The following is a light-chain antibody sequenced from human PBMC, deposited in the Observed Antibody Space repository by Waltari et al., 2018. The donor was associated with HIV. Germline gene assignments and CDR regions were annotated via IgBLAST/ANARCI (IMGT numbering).Light chain of an antibody. CDR2: GVS. Sequence: LTYCPGILFSSLGETAILYCRASQSISYNYLAWYQQKAGQAPRLLMYGVSTRDTGIPDRFIGSGAGTDFTLTISGLEAEDLAVYYCQQYASSSFTFGPGTKVEIK. V-gene: IGKV3-20*01. J-gene: IGKJ1*01. CDR1: QSISYNY. CDR3: QQYASSSFT.